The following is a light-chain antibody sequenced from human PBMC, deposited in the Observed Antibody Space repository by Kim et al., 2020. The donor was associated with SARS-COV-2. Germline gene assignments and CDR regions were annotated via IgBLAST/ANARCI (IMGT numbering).Light chain of an antibody. J-gene: IGLJ3*02. CDR3: NSRDSSGNHWV. Sequence: LGQAVRITCQGDSLRSYYASWYQQKPGQAPVLVIYGKNNRPSGIPDRFSGSSSGNTASLTITGAQAEDEADYYCNSRDSSGNHWVFGGGTQLTVL. CDR2: GKN. CDR1: SLRSYY. V-gene: IGLV3-19*01.